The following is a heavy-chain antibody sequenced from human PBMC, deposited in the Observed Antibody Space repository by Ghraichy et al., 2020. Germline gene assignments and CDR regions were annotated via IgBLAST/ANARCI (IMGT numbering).Heavy chain of an antibody. CDR2: IYYSGST. CDR1: GGSISSYY. Sequence: SQTLSLTCTVSGGSISSYYWSWIRQPPGKGLEWIGYIYYSGSTNYNPSLKSRVTISVDTSKNQFSLKLSSVTAADTAVYYCASGGREDSYYYYGMDVWGQGTTVTVSS. D-gene: IGHD1-26*01. CDR3: ASGGREDSYYYYGMDV. J-gene: IGHJ6*02. V-gene: IGHV4-59*01.